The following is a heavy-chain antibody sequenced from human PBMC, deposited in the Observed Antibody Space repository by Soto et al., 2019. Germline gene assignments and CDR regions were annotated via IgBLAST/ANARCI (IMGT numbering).Heavy chain of an antibody. CDR3: ARQAIVVVPAANEYYYYGMDV. CDR2: IDPGDSDT. V-gene: IGHV5-51*01. J-gene: IGHJ6*02. D-gene: IGHD2-2*01. Sequence: PGESLKISCTGSGYSFTSYWMSWVRQMPGKGLEWMGRIDPGDSDTRYSPSFQGQVTISADKSISTAYLQWSSLKASDTAMYYCARQAIVVVPAANEYYYYGMDVWGQGTTVTVSS. CDR1: GYSFTSYW.